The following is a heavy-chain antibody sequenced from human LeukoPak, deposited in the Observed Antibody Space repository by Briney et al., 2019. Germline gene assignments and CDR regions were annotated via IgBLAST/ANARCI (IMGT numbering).Heavy chain of an antibody. V-gene: IGHV4-59*10. J-gene: IGHJ3*02. Sequence: SETLSLTCAVYGGSFSGYYWSWIRQPAGKGLEWIGRIYTSGSTNYNPSLKSRVTMSVDTSKNQFSLKLSSVTAADTAVYYCASTRFDAFDIWGQGTMVTVSS. CDR3: ASTRFDAFDI. CDR2: IYTSGST. CDR1: GGSFSGYY.